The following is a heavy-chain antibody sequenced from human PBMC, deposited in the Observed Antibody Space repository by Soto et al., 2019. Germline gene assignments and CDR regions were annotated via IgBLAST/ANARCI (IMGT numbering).Heavy chain of an antibody. Sequence: VGSLRLSCAASGFTFSSYAMHWVRQAPGKGLEWVAVISYDGSNKYYADSVKGRFTISRDNSKNTLYLQMNSLRAEDTAVYYCAREAARNWFDPWGQGTLVTVSS. CDR1: GFTFSSYA. V-gene: IGHV3-30-3*01. CDR2: ISYDGSNK. CDR3: AREAARNWFDP. D-gene: IGHD2-15*01. J-gene: IGHJ5*02.